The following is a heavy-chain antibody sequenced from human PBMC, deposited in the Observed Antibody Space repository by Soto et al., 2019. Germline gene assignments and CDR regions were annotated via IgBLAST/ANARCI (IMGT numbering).Heavy chain of an antibody. CDR2: IYYSGST. Sequence: QLQLQESGPGLVKPSETLSLTCTVSGGSISSSSYYWGWIRQPPGKGLEWIGTIYYSGSTYYNPSLKSRVTISVDTSTTQFSLKLSPVTAADTAVYYCARRGSSSWYGYWGQGTLVTVSS. D-gene: IGHD6-13*01. CDR3: ARRGSSSWYGY. J-gene: IGHJ4*02. CDR1: GGSISSSSYY. V-gene: IGHV4-39*01.